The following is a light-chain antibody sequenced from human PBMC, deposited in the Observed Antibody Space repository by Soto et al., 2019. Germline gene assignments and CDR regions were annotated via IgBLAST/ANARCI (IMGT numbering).Light chain of an antibody. CDR2: EVS. J-gene: IGLJ1*01. CDR3: SSYTSSSTRV. V-gene: IGLV2-14*03. CDR1: SSDVGAHDF. Sequence: QSVLTQPPSASGSPGQSITISCTGTSSDVGAHDFVSWYQQHPDKAPKLMIYEVSNRPSGVSNRFSGSKSVNTATLTISGLQAEDEADYYCSSYTSSSTRVFGTGTKVTVL.